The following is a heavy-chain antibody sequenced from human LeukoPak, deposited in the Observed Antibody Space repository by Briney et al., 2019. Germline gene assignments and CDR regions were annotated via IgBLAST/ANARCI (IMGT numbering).Heavy chain of an antibody. CDR1: GFTFDDYA. V-gene: IGHV3-9*01. CDR3: ARDREDFGEFPYYYYYMDV. D-gene: IGHD3-10*01. J-gene: IGHJ6*03. Sequence: PGGSLRLSCAASGFTFDDYAMHWVRQAPGKGLEWVSGISWNSVSIGYADSVKGRFTISRDNAKNSLYLQMNSLRAEDTAVYYCARDREDFGEFPYYYYYMDVWGKGTTVTISS. CDR2: ISWNSVSI.